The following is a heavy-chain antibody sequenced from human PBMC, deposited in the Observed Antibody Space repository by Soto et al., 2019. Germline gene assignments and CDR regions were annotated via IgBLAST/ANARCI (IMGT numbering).Heavy chain of an antibody. CDR2: IYPGGSDT. CDR3: ARTRSFTLGFYYDGMDV. V-gene: IGHV5-51*01. Sequence: GQPLRISCHGSGYIFASYWIGWVRQMPGKDLEWMGIIYPGGSDTRYSPSFQGQVTISADKSLRTAYLQWTSLKASDTALYYCARTRSFTLGFYYDGMDVWGQGTTVTVSS. CDR1: GYIFASYW. D-gene: IGHD6-6*01. J-gene: IGHJ6*02.